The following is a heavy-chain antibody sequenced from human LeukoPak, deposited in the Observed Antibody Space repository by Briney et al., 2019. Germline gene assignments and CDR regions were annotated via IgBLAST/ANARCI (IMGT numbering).Heavy chain of an antibody. CDR3: ARGGYDSNYYYYYYMDV. J-gene: IGHJ6*03. V-gene: IGHV1-8*01. Sequence: ASVKVSCKASGYTFTSYDISWVRQATGQGLEWMGWMNPNSGNTGYAQKFQGRVTMTRNTSISTAYMELSSLRSEDTAVYYCARGGYDSNYYYYYYMDVWGKGTTVTISS. CDR2: MNPNSGNT. CDR1: GYTFTSYD. D-gene: IGHD5-12*01.